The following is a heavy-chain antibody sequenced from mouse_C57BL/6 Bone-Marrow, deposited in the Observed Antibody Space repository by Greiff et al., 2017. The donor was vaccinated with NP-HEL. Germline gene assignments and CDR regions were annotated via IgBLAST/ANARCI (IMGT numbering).Heavy chain of an antibody. CDR1: GYTFTSYW. CDR3: ANMGAYDGYCFAY. Sequence: VQLQQPGAELVKPGASVKMSCKASGYTFTSYWITWVKQRPGQGLEWIGDIYPGSGSTNYNEKFKSKATLTVDTSSSTAYMQLSSLTSEDSAVYNWANMGAYDGYCFAYWGQGTLVTVSA. J-gene: IGHJ3*01. CDR2: IYPGSGST. D-gene: IGHD2-3*01. V-gene: IGHV1-55*01.